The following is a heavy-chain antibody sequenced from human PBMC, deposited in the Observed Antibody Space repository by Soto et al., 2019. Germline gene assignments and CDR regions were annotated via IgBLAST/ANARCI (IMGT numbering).Heavy chain of an antibody. CDR3: AKTANGWFSAFDI. D-gene: IGHD6-19*01. V-gene: IGHV3-23*01. J-gene: IGHJ3*02. CDR1: GFTFSSYA. Sequence: EVQLLESGGGLVQPGGSLRLSCAASGFTFSSYAMSWVRQAPGKGLEWVSAISGSGGTTYYADSVNGRFTFSRDNSENTLYLQMNSLRAEDTAVYYCAKTANGWFSAFDIWGQGTMVTVSS. CDR2: ISGSGGTT.